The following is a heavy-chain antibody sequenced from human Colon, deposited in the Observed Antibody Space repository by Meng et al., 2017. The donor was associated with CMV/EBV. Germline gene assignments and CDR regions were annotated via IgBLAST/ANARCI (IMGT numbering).Heavy chain of an antibody. CDR2: INSDGTTI. J-gene: IGHJ4*02. CDR3: ARPARGSTNYY. CDR1: GFTFSNYW. V-gene: IGHV3-74*01. Sequence: GESLKISCAASGFTFSNYWMHWVRQAPGKGLVWVSRINSDGTTISYADSVRGRFTISRDNAKNTLSLQMNSLRAEDTAVYYCARPARGSTNYYWGQGTLVTVSS. D-gene: IGHD6-13*01.